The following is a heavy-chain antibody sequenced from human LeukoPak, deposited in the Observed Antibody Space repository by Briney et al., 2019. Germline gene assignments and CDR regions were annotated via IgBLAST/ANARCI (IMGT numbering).Heavy chain of an antibody. CDR2: INSDGSTP. D-gene: IGHD5-18*01. CDR3: ATSSDTAMVFDC. V-gene: IGHV3-74*01. J-gene: IGHJ4*02. CDR1: GFTFSTYW. Sequence: GGSLRLSCAASGFTFSTYWMHWVRQAPGKGLVWVSRINSDGSTPSYADSVKGRFTISRDNAKNTLYLQMNSLRAEDTAVYYCATSSDTAMVFDCWGQGTLVTVSS.